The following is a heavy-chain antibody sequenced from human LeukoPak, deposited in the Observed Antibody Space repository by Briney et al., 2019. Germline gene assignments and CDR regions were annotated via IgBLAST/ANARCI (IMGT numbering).Heavy chain of an antibody. CDR2: INSNSGGT. Sequence: SVQVSCQASGYTFAGYYMHWVRQAPGPGLEWMGRINSNSGGTNYAQKFHGRVSMPRETSSRTAYLELSRLRTDDTAAYYCARYYYDSSGYSEGVYWGQGTLVTVSS. J-gene: IGHJ4*02. CDR3: ARYYYDSSGYSEGVY. V-gene: IGHV1-2*06. CDR1: GYTFAGYY. D-gene: IGHD3-22*01.